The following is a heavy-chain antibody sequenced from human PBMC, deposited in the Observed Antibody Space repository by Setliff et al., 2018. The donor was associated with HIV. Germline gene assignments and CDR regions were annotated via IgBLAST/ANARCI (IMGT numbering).Heavy chain of an antibody. CDR1: GYTFTGYY. D-gene: IGHD2-15*01. CDR2: INPSNGGT. V-gene: IGHV1-2*02. CDR3: ARVRYCSGGSCYGGEYWFDP. Sequence: ASVKVSCKAYGYTFTGYYMHWVRQAPGQGLEWMGWINPSNGGTNYAQKFQGRVTMTRDTSISPVYMELSSLRSEDTAVYYCARVRYCSGGSCYGGEYWFDPWGQGTLVTVSS. J-gene: IGHJ5*02.